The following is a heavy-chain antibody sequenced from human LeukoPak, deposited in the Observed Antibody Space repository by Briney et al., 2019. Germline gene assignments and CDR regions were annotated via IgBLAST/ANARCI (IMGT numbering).Heavy chain of an antibody. Sequence: SETLSLTCAVYGESFSGYYWSWIRQPPGKGLQWIGEIDHSGSTNYNPSLKSRVTISVDTSKNQFSLKLSSVTAADTAVYYCARITLGYCSSTSCYNPTDYWGQGTLVTVSS. CDR3: ARITLGYCSSTSCYNPTDY. CDR1: GESFSGYY. J-gene: IGHJ4*02. D-gene: IGHD2-2*02. V-gene: IGHV4-34*01. CDR2: IDHSGST.